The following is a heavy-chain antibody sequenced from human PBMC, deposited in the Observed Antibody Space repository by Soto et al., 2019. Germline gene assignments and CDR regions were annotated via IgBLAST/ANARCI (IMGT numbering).Heavy chain of an antibody. D-gene: IGHD1-26*01. Sequence: EVHLVESGGGLVQPGGSLRLSCAASGFTFSSSSMNWVRQAPGKGLEWVAYISSSSSTIYYADSVKGRFTISRDNAKNSLYLQMNSLRAEDTAVDYCASGSYLNWFDPWGQGTLVTVSS. CDR2: ISSSSSTI. CDR3: ASGSYLNWFDP. V-gene: IGHV3-48*01. CDR1: GFTFSSSS. J-gene: IGHJ5*02.